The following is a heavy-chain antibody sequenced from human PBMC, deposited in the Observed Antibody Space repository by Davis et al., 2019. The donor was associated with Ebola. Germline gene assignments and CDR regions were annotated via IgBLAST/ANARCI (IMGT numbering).Heavy chain of an antibody. Sequence: GGSLRLSCAASGFTFSSYSMNWVRQAPGKGLEWVSYFSSSSSYTNNADSVKGRFTISRDNAKNSLYLQMNSLRAEDTAVYYCSRGSRYWYFDLWGRGTLVTVSS. J-gene: IGHJ2*01. V-gene: IGHV3-21*01. CDR1: GFTFSSYS. CDR3: SRGSRYWYFDL. CDR2: FSSSSSYT.